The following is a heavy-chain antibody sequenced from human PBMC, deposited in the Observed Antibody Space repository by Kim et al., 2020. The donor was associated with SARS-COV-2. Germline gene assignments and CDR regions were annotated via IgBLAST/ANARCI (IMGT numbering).Heavy chain of an antibody. Sequence: SDTRHSPSFQGQVTISADKSISTAYLQWSSLKASDTAMYYCARDSSGFGYWGQGTLVTVSS. J-gene: IGHJ4*02. V-gene: IGHV5-51*01. CDR3: ARDSSGFGY. CDR2: SDT. D-gene: IGHD3-22*01.